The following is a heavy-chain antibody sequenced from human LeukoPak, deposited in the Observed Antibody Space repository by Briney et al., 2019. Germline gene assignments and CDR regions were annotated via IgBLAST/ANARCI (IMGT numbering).Heavy chain of an antibody. D-gene: IGHD6-6*01. CDR1: GFTFRSYA. Sequence: GGSLRLSCAASGFTFRSYAMHWVRQAPGKGLEWVAVISSDGSDKFYADSVKGGFTISRDNSKNTLYLQMNSLRAEDTAVYYCAKDPYSSSSGYFDYWGQGTLVTVSS. V-gene: IGHV3-30*18. CDR3: AKDPYSSSSGYFDY. CDR2: ISSDGSDK. J-gene: IGHJ4*02.